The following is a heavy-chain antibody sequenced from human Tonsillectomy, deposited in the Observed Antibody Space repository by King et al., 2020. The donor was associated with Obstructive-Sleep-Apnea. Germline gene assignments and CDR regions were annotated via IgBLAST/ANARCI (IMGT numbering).Heavy chain of an antibody. CDR1: GFIFSSYA. CDR2: ISYDGSNK. Sequence: VQLVESGGGVVQPGRSLRLSCAASGFIFSSYAIHWVRQAPGKGREWVAVISYDGSNKYYADSVKGRFTISRDNSKNTLYLQMDSLKPDDTAVYYCARDRRYFDYWGRGTLVTVSS. CDR3: ARDRRYFDY. J-gene: IGHJ4*02. V-gene: IGHV3-30-3*01.